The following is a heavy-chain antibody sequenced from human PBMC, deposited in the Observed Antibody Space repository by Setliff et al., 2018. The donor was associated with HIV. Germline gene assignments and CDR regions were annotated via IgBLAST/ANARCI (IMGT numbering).Heavy chain of an antibody. CDR1: GGSVSGHY. CDR2: ITPSGAT. CDR3: ARFEVTTMSTRDY. Sequence: SETLSLTCAVYGGSVSGHYWGWFRQPPGKGLEWIGEITPSGATNYLPSLKSRVTMSLDTSKNQFSLKLTSVTAADSAVYYCARFEVTTMSTRDYWGQGTLVTVSS. D-gene: IGHD4-17*01. J-gene: IGHJ4*02. V-gene: IGHV4-34*01.